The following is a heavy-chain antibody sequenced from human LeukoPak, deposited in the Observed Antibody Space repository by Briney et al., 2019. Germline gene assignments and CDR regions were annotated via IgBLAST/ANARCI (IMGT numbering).Heavy chain of an antibody. CDR3: VKGGGDYYDSSGYPGLGDF. CDR2: IWYDGSNK. CDR1: GFTFSSYG. J-gene: IGHJ4*02. V-gene: IGHV3-33*06. D-gene: IGHD3-22*01. Sequence: SLGLSCAASGFTFSSYGMHWVRQAPGKGLEWVAVIWYDGSNKYYADSVRGRFTISRDNSKNTLSLQMSSLRGDDTALYYCVKGGGDYYDSSGYPGLGDFWGRGTLVTVSS.